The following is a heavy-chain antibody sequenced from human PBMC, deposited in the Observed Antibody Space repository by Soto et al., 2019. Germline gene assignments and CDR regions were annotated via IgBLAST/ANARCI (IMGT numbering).Heavy chain of an antibody. CDR3: ARHTIFGVVMRYYYMDV. CDR2: IYYSGST. J-gene: IGHJ6*03. Sequence: QLQLQESGPGLVKPSETLSLTCTVSGGSISSSSYYWGWIRQPPGKGLEWIGSIYYSGSTYYNPSLKSRVTISVDTSKNKFSLKLSSVTAADTAVYYCARHTIFGVVMRYYYMDVWGKGTTVTVSS. CDR1: GGSISSSSYY. V-gene: IGHV4-39*01. D-gene: IGHD3-3*01.